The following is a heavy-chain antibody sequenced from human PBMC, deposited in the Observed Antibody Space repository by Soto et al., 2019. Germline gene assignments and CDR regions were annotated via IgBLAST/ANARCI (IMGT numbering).Heavy chain of an antibody. J-gene: IGHJ6*03. V-gene: IGHV4-4*09. CDR3: ARTLDYGLMDV. CDR1: GDSVRNQY. Sequence: SETLSLTCTVSGDSVRNQYWSWIRRPPGRGLEWIGYIYRSGSTKYNPSLKSRLTISVDTSKNQFSLKLSSVTAADTAVYYCARTLDYGLMDVWGKGTTVTVSS. CDR2: IYRSGST. D-gene: IGHD3-16*01.